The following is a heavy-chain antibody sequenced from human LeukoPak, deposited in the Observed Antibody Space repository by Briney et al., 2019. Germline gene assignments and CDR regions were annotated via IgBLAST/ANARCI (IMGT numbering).Heavy chain of an antibody. V-gene: IGHV3-53*01. CDR3: AREEADGYLN. CDR2: IYSGGNT. Sequence: GGSLRLSCAVSGFSVGRNYVTWVRQAPGEGLEWVSTIYSGGNTYYADSVKGRFTVSRDNSKNIVYLLMISLRAEDTAVYYCAREEADGYLNWGQGTLVTVSS. CDR1: GFSVGRNY. D-gene: IGHD5-18*01. J-gene: IGHJ4*02.